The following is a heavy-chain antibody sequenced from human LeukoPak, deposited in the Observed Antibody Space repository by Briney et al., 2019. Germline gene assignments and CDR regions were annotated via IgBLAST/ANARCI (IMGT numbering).Heavy chain of an antibody. J-gene: IGHJ4*02. V-gene: IGHV3-30*02. D-gene: IGHD1-7*01. CDR3: AKDVELTPLDY. Sequence: PGGSLRLSCVASGFMFSSHGMHWVRQAPGEGLEWVSFIRYDGSEKFYADSVKGRFTISRDNSKNTLYLQMSSLRAEDTAVYYCAKDVELTPLDYWGQGTLVTVSS. CDR2: IRYDGSEK. CDR1: GFMFSSHG.